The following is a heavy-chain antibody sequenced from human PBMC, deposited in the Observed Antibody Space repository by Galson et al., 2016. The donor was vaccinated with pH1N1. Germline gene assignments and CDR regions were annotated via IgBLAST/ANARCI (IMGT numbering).Heavy chain of an antibody. D-gene: IGHD1-26*01. CDR2: INQDGSRK. V-gene: IGHV3-7*01. CDR3: ATEAYYTVLY. CDR1: GFIFGDYW. Sequence: SLRLSCAASGFIFGDYWMSWVRQAPGKGLEWVAKINQDGSRKYYVDSMKGRCTISRDNSQNSLSLQMNSLRVEDTALYYCATEAYYTVLYWGQGTLVTVSS. J-gene: IGHJ4*02.